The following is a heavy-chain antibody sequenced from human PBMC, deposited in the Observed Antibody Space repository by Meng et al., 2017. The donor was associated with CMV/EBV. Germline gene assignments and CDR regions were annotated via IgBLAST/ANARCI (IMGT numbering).Heavy chain of an antibody. CDR2: IYSGGST. D-gene: IGHD3-22*01. V-gene: IGHV3-53*05. Sequence: GESLKISCAASGFTVSSNYMSWVRQAPGKGLEWVSVIYSGGSTYYADSVKGRFTISRDNSKNTLYLQMSSLRSEDTAVYYCARNYYDSSGPTTMNTGFDYWGQGTLVTVSS. CDR1: GFTVSSNY. CDR3: ARNYYDSSGPTTMNTGFDY. J-gene: IGHJ4*02.